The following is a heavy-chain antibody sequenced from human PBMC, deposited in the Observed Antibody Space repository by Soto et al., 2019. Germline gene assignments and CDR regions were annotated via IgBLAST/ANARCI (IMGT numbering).Heavy chain of an antibody. CDR3: ARGRSSVPDRRGIGYYGLDV. CDR2: INHSGIT. CDR1: GGSFSGYY. V-gene: IGHV4-34*01. Sequence: QVQLQQWGAGLLKPSETLSLTCVVNGGSFSGYYWSWVRQPPGKGLEWIGEINHSGITDSIPSLKSRVTISVDASRSEFSLNLTSVTAADTAVYYCARGRSSVPDRRGIGYYGLDVWGQGTTVTVS. D-gene: IGHD3-3*01. J-gene: IGHJ6*02.